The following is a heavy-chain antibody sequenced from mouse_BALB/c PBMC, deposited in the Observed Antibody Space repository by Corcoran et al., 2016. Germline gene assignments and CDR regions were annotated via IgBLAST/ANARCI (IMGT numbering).Heavy chain of an antibody. CDR1: GYTFSNYG. D-gene: IGHD2-4*01. Sequence: QIQLVQSGLELKKPGETVKISCKASGYTFSNYGMNGVKQAPGKGLKWMGWINTYTGEHTYADDFKGRFAFSLETSASTAYLQINNLKNEDTATYFCARNDYDRWFAYWGQGTLVNVSA. J-gene: IGHJ3*01. CDR3: ARNDYDRWFAY. V-gene: IGHV9-3-1*01. CDR2: INTYTGEH.